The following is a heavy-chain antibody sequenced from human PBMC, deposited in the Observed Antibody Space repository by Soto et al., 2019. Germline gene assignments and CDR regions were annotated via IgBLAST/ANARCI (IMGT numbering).Heavy chain of an antibody. CDR3: ASELRYFDWLLPWTF. V-gene: IGHV1-3*01. CDR2: INAGNGNT. J-gene: IGHJ4*02. CDR1: GYTFTSYA. D-gene: IGHD3-9*01. Sequence: ASVKVSCKASGYTFTSYAMHWVRQAPGQRLEWMGWINAGNGNTKYSQKFQGRVTITRDTSASTAYMELSSLRSEDTAVYYCASELRYFDWLLPWTFWGQGTLVTVSS.